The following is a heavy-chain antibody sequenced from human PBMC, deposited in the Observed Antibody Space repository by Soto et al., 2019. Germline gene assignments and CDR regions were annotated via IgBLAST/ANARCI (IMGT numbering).Heavy chain of an antibody. CDR2: IYPGDSDA. J-gene: IGHJ4*02. D-gene: IGHD3-9*01. CDR1: GYSFTSYW. V-gene: IGHV5-51*01. Sequence: PGESLTISCKSSGYSFTSYWIGWVRQMPGKGLEWMGIIYPGDSDARYSPSFQGQVTISVDTSISTAYLQWSSLKASDTAMYYCARQPDYNILTGYFYYFDYWGQGTLVTVSS. CDR3: ARQPDYNILTGYFYYFDY.